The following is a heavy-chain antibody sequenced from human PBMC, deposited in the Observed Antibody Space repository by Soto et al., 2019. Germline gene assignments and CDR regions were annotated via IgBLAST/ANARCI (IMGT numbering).Heavy chain of an antibody. J-gene: IGHJ3*02. CDR1: GFTFSSYA. Sequence: EVQLLESGGGLVQPGGSLRLSCAASGFTFSSYAMSWVRQAPGKGLEWVSAISGSGGSIYYADSVKGRFTISRDNSKNTLYLQMNSLRAGDTAVYYCAKWGRLFGVEDAFDIWGQGTMVPVSS. D-gene: IGHD3-3*01. V-gene: IGHV3-23*01. CDR3: AKWGRLFGVEDAFDI. CDR2: ISGSGGSI.